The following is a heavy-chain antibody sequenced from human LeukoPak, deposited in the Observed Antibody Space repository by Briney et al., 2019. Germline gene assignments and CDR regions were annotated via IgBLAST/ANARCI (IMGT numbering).Heavy chain of an antibody. Sequence: SQTLSLTCVISGDSVSSNDAAWSWIRQSPSRGLEWLGRTLYRSKCWADSAPSVSSRITINRDTSKNQFSLHLDSVTPEDTAVYYCAREVAVIRGIRNWFDSWGPGILVTVSA. V-gene: IGHV6-1*01. D-gene: IGHD3-10*01. CDR1: GDSVSSNDAA. CDR2: TLYRSKCWA. J-gene: IGHJ5*01. CDR3: AREVAVIRGIRNWFDS.